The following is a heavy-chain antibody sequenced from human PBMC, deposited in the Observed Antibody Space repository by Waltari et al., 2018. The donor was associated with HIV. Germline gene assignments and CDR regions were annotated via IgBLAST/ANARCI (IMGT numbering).Heavy chain of an antibody. D-gene: IGHD3-10*01. CDR2: ISGSGGST. J-gene: IGHJ6*02. Sequence: EVQLLESGGGLVQPGGSLRLSCAASGFTFSSYAMSWVRQAPGKGLEWVSAISGSGGSTYYADSVKGRFTISRDNSKNTLYLQMNSLRAEDTAVYYCAKGPVLLWFRAAGDGMDVWGQGTTVTVSS. CDR1: GFTFSSYA. V-gene: IGHV3-23*01. CDR3: AKGPVLLWFRAAGDGMDV.